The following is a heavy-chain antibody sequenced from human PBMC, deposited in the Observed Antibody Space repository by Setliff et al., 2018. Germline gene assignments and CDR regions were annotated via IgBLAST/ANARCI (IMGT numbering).Heavy chain of an antibody. Sequence: GASAKVSCKASGYSFTSYGITWVRQAPGQGLEWMGWINTNTGNPSYAQGFTGRFVFSLDTSVITAYLQIYSLKAEDTAVYYCARASRFGTAIYKGDYYMDVWGNGTTVTVSS. V-gene: IGHV7-4-1*01. CDR2: INTNTGNP. CDR1: GYSFTSYG. CDR3: ARASRFGTAIYKGDYYMDV. J-gene: IGHJ6*03. D-gene: IGHD2-21*02.